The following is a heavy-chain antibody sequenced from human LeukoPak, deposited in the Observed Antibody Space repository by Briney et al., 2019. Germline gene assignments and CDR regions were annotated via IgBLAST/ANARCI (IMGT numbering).Heavy chain of an antibody. D-gene: IGHD3-22*01. CDR1: GFTFSSYA. J-gene: IGHJ4*02. CDR2: ISGSGGST. Sequence: GGSLRLSCAASGFTFSSYAMSWVRQAPGKGLEWVSAISGSGGSTYYADSVKGRFTISRDNSKNTLYLQMNSLRSDDTAVYYCARDYISSGSHFDYWGQGTLVTVSS. CDR3: ARDYISSGSHFDY. V-gene: IGHV3-23*01.